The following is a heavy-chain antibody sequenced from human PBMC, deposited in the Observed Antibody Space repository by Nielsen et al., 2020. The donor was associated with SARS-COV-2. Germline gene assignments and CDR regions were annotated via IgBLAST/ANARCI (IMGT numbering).Heavy chain of an antibody. Sequence: WVRQAPGQRLEWMGWINAGNGNTKYSQKFQGRVTITRDTSASTAYMELSSLRSEDTAAYYCARVRCSSTSCYPPDTYGMDVWGQGTTVTVSS. V-gene: IGHV1-3*01. D-gene: IGHD2-2*01. J-gene: IGHJ6*02. CDR3: ARVRCSSTSCYPPDTYGMDV. CDR2: INAGNGNT.